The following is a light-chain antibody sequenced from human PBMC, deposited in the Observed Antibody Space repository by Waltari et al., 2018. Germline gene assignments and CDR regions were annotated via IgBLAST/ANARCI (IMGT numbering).Light chain of an antibody. CDR3: QQYNSESYT. V-gene: IGKV1-5*03. Sequence: DIQMTQSPSTLSASVGDRVTITCRAKESITNWLAWYQHKPGKAPKLLIYRASTLERGVPSRFSGSGSGTEFTLTISSLQPDDFETYYCQQYNSESYTFGQGTKLEIK. CDR1: ESITNW. CDR2: RAS. J-gene: IGKJ2*01.